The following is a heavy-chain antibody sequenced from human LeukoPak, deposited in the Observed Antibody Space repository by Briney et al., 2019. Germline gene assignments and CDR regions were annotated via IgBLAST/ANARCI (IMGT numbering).Heavy chain of an antibody. CDR1: GFTFSDNY. V-gene: IGHV3-11*03. Sequence: KPGGSLRLSCAASGFTFSDNYMSWIRQAPGKGLELFSYISISTTYTNYADSVKGRFTISRDNAKNSLYLQMNSLRAEDTAAYYCAKPIRGGLAVTADWFDPWGQGTLVVVSS. CDR3: AKPIRGGLAVTADWFDP. J-gene: IGHJ5*01. D-gene: IGHD6-19*01. CDR2: ISISTTYT.